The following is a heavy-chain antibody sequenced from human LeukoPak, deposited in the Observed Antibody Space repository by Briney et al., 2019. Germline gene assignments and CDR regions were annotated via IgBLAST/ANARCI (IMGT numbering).Heavy chain of an antibody. D-gene: IGHD3-3*01. V-gene: IGHV1-18*01. Sequence: ASVTVSCKASGYTFTSYGISWVRQAPGQGLEWMGWISAYNGNTNYAQKLQGRVTMTTDTSTSTAYMELRSLRSDDTAVYYCARDSPPYYDFWSGWSSVLYYYYGMDVWGQGTTVTVPS. J-gene: IGHJ6*02. CDR3: ARDSPPYYDFWSGWSSVLYYYYGMDV. CDR1: GYTFTSYG. CDR2: ISAYNGNT.